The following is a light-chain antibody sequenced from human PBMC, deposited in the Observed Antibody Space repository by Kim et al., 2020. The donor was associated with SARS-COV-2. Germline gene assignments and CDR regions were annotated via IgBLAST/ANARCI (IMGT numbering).Light chain of an antibody. CDR2: AAY. CDR1: QNIARY. V-gene: IGKV1D-8*02. Sequence: YASPGDKVTITCRLTQNIARYLAWFQQRPGKAPQLLIYAAYTLHTGAPSRFSGSGSGTDFTLTINPLQSEDSATYFCQQYFDFPYTFGQGTKLEI. J-gene: IGKJ2*01. CDR3: QQYFDFPYT.